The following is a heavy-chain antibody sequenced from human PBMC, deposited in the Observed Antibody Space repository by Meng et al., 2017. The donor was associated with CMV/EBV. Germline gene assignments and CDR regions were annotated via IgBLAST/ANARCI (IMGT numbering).Heavy chain of an antibody. Sequence: GESLKISCAASGFTFSSYSMNWVRQAPGKGLEWVSSISSSSSYIYHADSVKGRFTISRDNTKNSLYLQMNSLRAENTAVYYCTRDPHPYDFWSGYYNPFYYYGMDVWGQGTTVTVSS. CDR3: TRDPHPYDFWSGYYNPFYYYGMDV. CDR2: ISSSSSYI. CDR1: GFTFSSYS. D-gene: IGHD3-3*01. J-gene: IGHJ6*02. V-gene: IGHV3-21*01.